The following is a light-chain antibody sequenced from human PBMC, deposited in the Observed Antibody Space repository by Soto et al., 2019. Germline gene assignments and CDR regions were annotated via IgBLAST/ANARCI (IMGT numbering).Light chain of an antibody. J-gene: IGLJ3*02. V-gene: IGLV2-11*01. Sequence: QSALTQPRSVSGSPGQSVTISYIGTSSDVGGYNYVSWYQQHPGKAPKFMIYDVNKRPSGVPDRFSGSKSGSTASLTISGLQTDDEADYYCCSYAGTYTWVFGGGTKLTVL. CDR2: DVN. CDR3: CSYAGTYTWV. CDR1: SSDVGGYNY.